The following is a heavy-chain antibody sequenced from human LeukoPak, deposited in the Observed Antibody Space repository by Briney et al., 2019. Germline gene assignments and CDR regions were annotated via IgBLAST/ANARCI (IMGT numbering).Heavy chain of an antibody. CDR3: ASFSSGFVY. CDR1: GFTFSSYS. V-gene: IGHV3-48*01. CDR2: ISSSSSTI. Sequence: GGSLRLSCAASGFTFSSYSMNWVRQAPGKGLEWVSYISSSSSTIYYAGSVKGRFTISRDNAKNSLYLQMNSLRAEDTAVYYCASFSSGFVYWGQGTLVTVSS. D-gene: IGHD6-19*01. J-gene: IGHJ4*02.